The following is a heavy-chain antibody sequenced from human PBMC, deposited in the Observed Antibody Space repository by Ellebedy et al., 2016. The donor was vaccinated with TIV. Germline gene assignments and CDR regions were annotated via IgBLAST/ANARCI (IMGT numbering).Heavy chain of an antibody. CDR3: AKDRTPGNGYWVFDN. D-gene: IGHD5-18*01. V-gene: IGHV3-23*01. CDR2: IVGSVS. Sequence: GESLKISCAASGFTFSPYAMAWVRQAPRKGLEWVSGIVGSVSQKYADYVKGRFTISSDNSKRTVDLQMNSRRAEDTAVYFCAKDRTPGNGYWVFDNWGQGTLVSVSS. J-gene: IGHJ4*02. CDR1: GFTFSPYA.